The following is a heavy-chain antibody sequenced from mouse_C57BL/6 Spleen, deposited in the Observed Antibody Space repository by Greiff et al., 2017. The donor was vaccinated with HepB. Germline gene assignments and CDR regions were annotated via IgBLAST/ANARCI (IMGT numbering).Heavy chain of an antibody. CDR3: ARQLREGYFDY. CDR2: IDPSDSYT. D-gene: IGHD3-2*02. J-gene: IGHJ2*01. Sequence: VQLQQPGAELVKPGASVKLSCKASGYTFTSYWMQWVKQRPGQGLEWIGEIDPSDSYTNYNQKFKGKATLTVDTSSSTAYMQLSSLTSEDSAVYYCARQLREGYFDYWGQGTTLTVSS. CDR1: GYTFTSYW. V-gene: IGHV1-50*01.